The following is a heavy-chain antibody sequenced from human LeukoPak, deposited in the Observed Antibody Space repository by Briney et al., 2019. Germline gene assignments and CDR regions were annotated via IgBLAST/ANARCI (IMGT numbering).Heavy chain of an antibody. CDR1: GFTFSTYE. V-gene: IGHV3-48*03. CDR3: ARARYCSGGNCYRSFDY. Sequence: GGSLRLSRAASGFTFSTYEMNWVRQAPGKGLEWVSYISSNEITMYYADSVKGRFTISRDNAKNSLYLQMNSLRAEDTAVYYCARARYCSGGNCYRSFDYWGQGTLVTVSS. D-gene: IGHD2-15*01. J-gene: IGHJ4*02. CDR2: ISSNEITM.